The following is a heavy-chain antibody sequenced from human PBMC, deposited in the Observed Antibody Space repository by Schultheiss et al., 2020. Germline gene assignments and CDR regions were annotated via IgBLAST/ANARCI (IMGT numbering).Heavy chain of an antibody. J-gene: IGHJ4*02. CDR1: GFTFSSYA. CDR2: ISYDGSNK. V-gene: IGHV3-30*18. CDR3: AKDSRTATGYSSGWPYYFDY. Sequence: GGSLRLSCAASGFTFSSYAMSWVRQAPGKGLEWVAVISYDGSNKYYADSVKGRFTISRDNAKNSLYLQMNSLRAEDTAVYYCAKDSRTATGYSSGWPYYFDYWGQGTLVTVSS. D-gene: IGHD6-19*01.